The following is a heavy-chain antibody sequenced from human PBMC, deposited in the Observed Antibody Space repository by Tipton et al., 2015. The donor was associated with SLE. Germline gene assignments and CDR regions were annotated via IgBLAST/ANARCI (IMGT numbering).Heavy chain of an antibody. CDR1: GGSISSYY. Sequence: LRLSCTVSGGSISSYYWSWIRQPPGKGLEWIGEINHSGSTNYNPSLKSRVTISVDTSKNQFSLKLSSVTAADTAVYYCARVAGIAAAGYFDYWGQGTLVTVSS. CDR3: ARVAGIAAAGYFDY. J-gene: IGHJ4*02. CDR2: INHSGST. D-gene: IGHD6-13*01. V-gene: IGHV4-34*01.